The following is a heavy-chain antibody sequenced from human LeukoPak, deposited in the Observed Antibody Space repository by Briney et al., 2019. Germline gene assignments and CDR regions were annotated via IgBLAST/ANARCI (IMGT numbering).Heavy chain of an antibody. D-gene: IGHD1-26*01. Sequence: GGSLRLSCAASGFTVSNNYMTWVRQAPGKGLEWVSVMYRVGNTYYADFVKGRFTISRDNLKSTLHLQMNSLRVEDTALYYCARGLTVGATGVWAFDIWGQGTMVTVSS. CDR2: MYRVGNT. CDR1: GFTVSNNY. V-gene: IGHV3-66*01. J-gene: IGHJ3*02. CDR3: ARGLTVGATGVWAFDI.